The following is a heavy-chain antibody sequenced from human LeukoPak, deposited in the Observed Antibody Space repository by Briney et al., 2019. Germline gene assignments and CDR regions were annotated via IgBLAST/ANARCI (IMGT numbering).Heavy chain of an antibody. CDR1: GYTSIDYY. V-gene: IGHV1-2*02. CDR3: TRGSDDEGPIYFDY. J-gene: IGHJ4*02. Sequence: GSVKDSRKASGYTSIDYYMHWVRQAPGHGLEWLGCINLNSGGTHYVQNFQGRVTMTRDTSLSTAHMELEGLRYDDTAVYYCTRGSDDEGPIYFDYWGQGTLVTVSS. D-gene: IGHD3-16*01. CDR2: INLNSGGT.